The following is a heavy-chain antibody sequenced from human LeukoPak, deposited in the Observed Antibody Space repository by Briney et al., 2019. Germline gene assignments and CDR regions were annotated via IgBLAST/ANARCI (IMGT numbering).Heavy chain of an antibody. CDR1: GYTFTSYY. J-gene: IGHJ4*02. Sequence: ASVKVSCKASGYTFTSYYMHWVRQAPGQGLEWMGIINPSGGSTSYAQKFQGRVTMTRDMSTSTVYMELSSLRSEDTAVYYCARDYGQQPFDYWGQGTLVTVSS. V-gene: IGHV1-46*01. CDR3: ARDYGQQPFDY. D-gene: IGHD6-13*01. CDR2: INPSGGST.